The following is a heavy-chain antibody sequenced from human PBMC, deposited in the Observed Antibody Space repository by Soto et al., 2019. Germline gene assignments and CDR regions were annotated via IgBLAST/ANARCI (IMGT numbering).Heavy chain of an antibody. CDR1: GYPFTSYD. CDR2: ISAYNGNT. V-gene: IGHV1-18*01. J-gene: IGHJ4*02. Sequence: QVQLVQSGAEVKKPGASVKVSCKASGYPFTSYDISWVQQAPGQGLEWMGWISAYNGNTNYAQKLQGRVTMTTDTSTSTAYMELRSLRSDDTAVYYCARARGVISVGVLGYWGQGTLVTVSS. D-gene: IGHD3-16*02. CDR3: ARARGVISVGVLGY.